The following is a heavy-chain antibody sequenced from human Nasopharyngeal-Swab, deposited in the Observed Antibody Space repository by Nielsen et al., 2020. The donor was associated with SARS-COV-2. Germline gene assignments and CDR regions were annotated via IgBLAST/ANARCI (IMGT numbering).Heavy chain of an antibody. D-gene: IGHD2-15*01. J-gene: IGHJ4*02. Sequence: GESLKISCAASGFSVGTNYMSWVRQDPGKGLEWVSVIYYDGTTYYADSVKGRFTISRDNSRNTLYLQMTSLRVEDTALYYCTRDSRDCDADVCYWGGADYWGQGTLVTVSS. V-gene: IGHV3-53*01. CDR1: GFSVGTNY. CDR3: TRDSRDCDADVCYWGGADY. CDR2: IYYDGTT.